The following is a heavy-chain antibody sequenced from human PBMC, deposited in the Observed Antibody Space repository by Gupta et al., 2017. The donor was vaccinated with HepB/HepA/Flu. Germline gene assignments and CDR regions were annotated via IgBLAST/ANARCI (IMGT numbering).Heavy chain of an antibody. CDR2: INHSGST. J-gene: IGHJ4*02. V-gene: IGHV4-34*01. Sequence: QVQLQQWGAGLLKPSETLSLTCAVYGGSFSGYYWSWIRQPPGKGLEWIGEINHSGSTNYNPSLKSRVTISVDTSKNQFSLKLSSVTAADTAVYYCARVKVNPATRITNDVDYWGQGTLVTVS. CDR3: ARVKVNPATRITNDVDY. D-gene: IGHD5-24*01. CDR1: GGSFSGYY.